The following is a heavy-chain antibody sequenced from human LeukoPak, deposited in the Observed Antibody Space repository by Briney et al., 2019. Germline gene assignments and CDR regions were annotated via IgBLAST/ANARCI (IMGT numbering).Heavy chain of an antibody. CDR2: IYTSGST. V-gene: IGHV4-4*07. CDR1: GGSFSSHY. Sequence: SETPSLTCTASGGSFSSHYWSWIRQPAGKGLEWIGRIYTSGSTNYNPSLKSRVTMSVDTSKNQFSLKLSSVTAADTAVYYCARDSYYYGSGTPFDYWGQGTLVTVSS. D-gene: IGHD3-10*01. CDR3: ARDSYYYGSGTPFDY. J-gene: IGHJ4*02.